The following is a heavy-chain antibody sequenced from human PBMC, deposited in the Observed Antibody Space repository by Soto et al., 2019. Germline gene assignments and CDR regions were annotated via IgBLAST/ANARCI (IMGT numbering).Heavy chain of an antibody. CDR1: GVSINSGGYY. Sequence: QVQLQESGPGLVKPSQTLSLTCSVSGVSINSGGYYWSWIRHHPGKGLEWIGYIYYTGHTFYNASLKSRVAMPLDTSKNQFSLKLSSVTAADTAVYYCARGSQLERDALDIWGQGTMVTVSS. CDR2: IYYTGHT. V-gene: IGHV4-31*03. D-gene: IGHD1-1*01. J-gene: IGHJ3*02. CDR3: ARGSQLERDALDI.